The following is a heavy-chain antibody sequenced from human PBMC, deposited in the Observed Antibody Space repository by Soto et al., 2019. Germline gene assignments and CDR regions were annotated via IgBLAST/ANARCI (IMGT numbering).Heavy chain of an antibody. Sequence: SETLSLTCAVYGGSFSGYYWSWIRQPPGKGLEWIGEINHSGSTNYNPSLKSRVTISVDTSKNQFSLKLSSVTAADTAVYYCARGGRGYDFSSWFDPWGQGTLVTVSS. CDR3: ARGGRGYDFSSWFDP. D-gene: IGHD5-12*01. CDR1: GGSFSGYY. V-gene: IGHV4-34*01. J-gene: IGHJ5*02. CDR2: INHSGST.